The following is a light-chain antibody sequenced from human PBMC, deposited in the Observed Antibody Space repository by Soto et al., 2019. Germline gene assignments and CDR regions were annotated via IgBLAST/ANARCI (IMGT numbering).Light chain of an antibody. CDR1: QSVSSNY. CDR3: QQRSNWPGT. J-gene: IGKJ1*01. Sequence: EIVFTQSPGTLSLSPGERATLSCRASQSVSSNYLAWYQQKPGQAPRLLIYDASNRATGIPARFSGSGSGTDFTLTISSLEPEDFAVYYCQQRSNWPGTFGQGIKVDIK. CDR2: DAS. V-gene: IGKV3-11*01.